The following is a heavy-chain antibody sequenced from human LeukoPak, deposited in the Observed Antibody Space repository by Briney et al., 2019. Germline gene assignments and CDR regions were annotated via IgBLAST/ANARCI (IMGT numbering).Heavy chain of an antibody. CDR2: LSSRGDII. Sequence: GGSLRLSCAGSGFTFSDYYMSWIRQAPGKGLEWVSDLSSRGDIISYADSVKGRFTISRDNAKNSLYLQINSLRAEDTALYYCARETVAGTFDYWGQGTLVTVSS. CDR3: ARETVAGTFDY. CDR1: GFTFSDYY. D-gene: IGHD6-19*01. J-gene: IGHJ4*02. V-gene: IGHV3-11*01.